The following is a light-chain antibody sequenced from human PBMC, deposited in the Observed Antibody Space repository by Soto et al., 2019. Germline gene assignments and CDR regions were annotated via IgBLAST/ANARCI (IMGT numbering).Light chain of an antibody. J-gene: IGLJ1*01. V-gene: IGLV2-11*01. CDR3: CSYAGSYTYV. CDR1: SSDVGGYNY. Sequence: QSVLTQPRSVSGSPGQSVTISCTGTSSDVGGYNYASWYQQHPGRAPKVMIYDVSKRPSGVPDRFSGSKSGNTASLTISGLQAEDEADYYCCSYAGSYTYVFGTGTK. CDR2: DVS.